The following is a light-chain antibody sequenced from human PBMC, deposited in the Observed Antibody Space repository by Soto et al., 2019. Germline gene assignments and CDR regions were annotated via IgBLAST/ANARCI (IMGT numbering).Light chain of an antibody. CDR3: QHYQSGHPIT. CDR2: GAS. V-gene: IGKV3-20*01. Sequence: ESLLTQSRDTLSLSPGERATLSCRAAQSVGTRLAWYQHKTGQAPRLLISGASSRATGIPDRFTGSGSETSFTLTISRLEPEDFALYYCQHYQSGHPITFGQGTRLEI. CDR1: QSVGTR. J-gene: IGKJ5*01.